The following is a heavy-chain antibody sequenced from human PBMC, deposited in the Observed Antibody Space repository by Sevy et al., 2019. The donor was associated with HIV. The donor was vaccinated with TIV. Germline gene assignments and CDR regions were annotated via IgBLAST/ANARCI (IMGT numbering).Heavy chain of an antibody. CDR1: GGSISSYY. V-gene: IGHV4-59*01. CDR3: ARISRGSGSYYIDY. J-gene: IGHJ4*02. Sequence: PLLLRQSQTLSLTCTVSGGSISSYYWSWIRQPPGKGLEWIGYIYYSGSTNYSPSLKSRVTISVDTSKNQFSLKLSSVTAADTAVYYCARISRGSGSYYIDYWGQGTLVTISS. CDR2: IYYSGST. D-gene: IGHD3-10*01.